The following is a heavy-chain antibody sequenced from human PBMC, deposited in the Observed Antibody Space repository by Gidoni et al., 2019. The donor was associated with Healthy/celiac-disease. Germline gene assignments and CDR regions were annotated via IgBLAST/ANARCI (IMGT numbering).Heavy chain of an antibody. D-gene: IGHD3-22*01. CDR2: RWYAGSNK. CDR1: GFTFSSYG. Sequence: QVQLVESGGGVVKPRRSLRLSCAASGFTFSSYGMHWVRQAPGKGLEWVAVRWYAGSNKYYADSVKGRFTISRDNSKNTLYLQMNSLRAEDTAVYYCARDVMYYYDSSGYSYDAFDIWGQGTMVTVSS. CDR3: ARDVMYYYDSSGYSYDAFDI. V-gene: IGHV3-33*01. J-gene: IGHJ3*02.